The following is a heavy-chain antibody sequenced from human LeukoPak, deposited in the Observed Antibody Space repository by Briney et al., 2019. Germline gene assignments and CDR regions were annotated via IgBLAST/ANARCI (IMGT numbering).Heavy chain of an antibody. Sequence: GGSLRLSCAASGFTFSSYAMSWVRQAPGKGLEWVGFIRSKAYGGTTEYAASVKGRFTISRDDSKSIAYLQMNSLKTEDTAVYYCTRSRLRWYHAEYFQHWGQSTLVTVSS. D-gene: IGHD4-23*01. CDR3: TRSRLRWYHAEYFQH. CDR1: GFTFSSYA. J-gene: IGHJ1*01. V-gene: IGHV3-49*04. CDR2: IRSKAYGGTT.